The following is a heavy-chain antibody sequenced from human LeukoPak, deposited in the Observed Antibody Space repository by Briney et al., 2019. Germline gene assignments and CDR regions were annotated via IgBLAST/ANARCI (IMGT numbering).Heavy chain of an antibody. D-gene: IGHD2-8*01. J-gene: IGHJ4*02. V-gene: IGHV3-7*01. CDR1: GFSFSNYW. Sequence: GGSLRLSCAASGFSFSNYWMNWVRQAPGKGLEWVANIRQDGGQMNYADSVKGRFTISRDNARNSLYLHMNSLGAEDTAVYYCARDRAMDDYWGQGTLVTVSS. CDR3: ARDRAMDDY. CDR2: IRQDGGQM.